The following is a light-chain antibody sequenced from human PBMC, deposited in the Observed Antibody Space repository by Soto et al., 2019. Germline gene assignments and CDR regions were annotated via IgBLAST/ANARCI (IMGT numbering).Light chain of an antibody. CDR3: QQCYSTPFT. Sequence: DIQMTQSPSSLSASVGDRVTITCRASQSTSSYVNWYQQKPGKAPKLLIYAASSLQSGVQSRFSGSGSVTDFTLTIISLQPEDFATYYCQQCYSTPFTFGPGSKVDIK. J-gene: IGKJ3*01. V-gene: IGKV1-39*01. CDR1: QSTSSY. CDR2: AAS.